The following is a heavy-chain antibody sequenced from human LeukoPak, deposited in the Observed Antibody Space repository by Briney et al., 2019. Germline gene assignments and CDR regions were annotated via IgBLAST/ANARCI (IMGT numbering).Heavy chain of an antibody. D-gene: IGHD2-2*02. CDR1: GFTFSSYA. V-gene: IGHV3-48*01. CDR2: ISSSSSTI. Sequence: PGGSLRLSCAASGFTFSSYAMSWVRQAPGKGLEWVSYISSSSSTIYYADSVKGRFTISRDNAKNSLYLQMNSLRAEDTAVYYCARDLFGLGYCSSTSCYTEDYWGQGTLVTVSS. J-gene: IGHJ4*02. CDR3: ARDLFGLGYCSSTSCYTEDY.